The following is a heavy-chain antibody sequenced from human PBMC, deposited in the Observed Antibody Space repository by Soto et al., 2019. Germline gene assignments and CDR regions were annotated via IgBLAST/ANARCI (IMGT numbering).Heavy chain of an antibody. J-gene: IGHJ6*02. CDR1: GGTFSDFA. CDR2: IVPRFGSP. CDR3: ARDRIQLRLGKYSFNGMDV. D-gene: IGHD3-16*01. V-gene: IGHV1-69*06. Sequence: QVQLVQSGAEMRKPGSSLRVSCKASGGTFSDFAFSWVRQAPGQGLEWMGGIVPRFGSPNYAQKFGGRVTISADTSTSTVYMEVSSPRFDDTAGYFCARDRIQLRLGKYSFNGMDVWGQGTTITVSS.